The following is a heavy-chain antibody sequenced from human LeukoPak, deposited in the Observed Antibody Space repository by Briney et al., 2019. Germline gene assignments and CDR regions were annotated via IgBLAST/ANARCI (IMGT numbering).Heavy chain of an antibody. J-gene: IGHJ5*02. CDR1: GFTLTIYS. Sequence: AGRSLRLSCAASGFTLTIYSMRCVRQAAGGWMGWVSSVSKSSSYKYYVESLNGRFTISRDNAKNSLYLQMNSLRAEDTAVYYCAREVDQSGIANWFDPWGQGTLVTVSS. CDR3: AREVDQSGIANWFDP. V-gene: IGHV3-21*01. D-gene: IGHD6-13*01. CDR2: VSKSSSYK.